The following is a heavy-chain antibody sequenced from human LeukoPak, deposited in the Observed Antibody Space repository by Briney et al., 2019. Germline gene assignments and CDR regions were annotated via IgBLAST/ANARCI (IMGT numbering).Heavy chain of an antibody. Sequence: PSETLSLTCTVSGGSISSGGYYWSWIRQPPGKGLEWIGYIYHSGSTYYNPSLKSRVTISVDRSKNQFSLKLSSVTAADTAVYYCARVHGGNYFDYWGQGTLVTVSS. V-gene: IGHV4-30-2*01. CDR2: IYHSGST. CDR1: GGSISSGGYY. J-gene: IGHJ4*02. CDR3: ARVHGGNYFDY. D-gene: IGHD4-23*01.